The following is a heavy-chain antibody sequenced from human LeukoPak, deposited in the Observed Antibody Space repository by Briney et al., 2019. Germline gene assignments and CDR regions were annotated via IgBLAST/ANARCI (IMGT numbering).Heavy chain of an antibody. CDR3: ARETGGYSYGYDNWFDP. CDR2: INHSGST. CDR1: GGSFSGYY. D-gene: IGHD5-18*01. J-gene: IGHJ5*02. V-gene: IGHV4-34*01. Sequence: SETLSLTCAVYGGSFSGYYWSWIRQPPGKGLEWIGEINHSGSTNYNPSLKSRVTISVDTSKNQFSLKLSSVTAADTAVYYCARETGGYSYGYDNWFDPWGQGTLVTVSS.